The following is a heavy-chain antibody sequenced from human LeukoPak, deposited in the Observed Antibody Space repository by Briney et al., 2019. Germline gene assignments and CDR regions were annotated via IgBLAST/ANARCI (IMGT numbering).Heavy chain of an antibody. Sequence: PSETLSLTCTVSDGSISSYQWSWIRQPTGKGLECIRYNYYSGNTNYNPSLKSRVTISVDTSKNQFSLKLSSVTAADTAVYYCARVTESYGSGRRHNYYYYYMDVWGKGTTVTISS. V-gene: IGHV4-59*01. CDR1: DGSISSYQ. J-gene: IGHJ6*03. CDR3: ARVTESYGSGRRHNYYYYYMDV. CDR2: NYYSGNT. D-gene: IGHD3-10*01.